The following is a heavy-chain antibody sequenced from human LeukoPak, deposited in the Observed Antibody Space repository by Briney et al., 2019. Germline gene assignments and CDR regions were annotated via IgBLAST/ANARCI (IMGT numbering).Heavy chain of an antibody. J-gene: IGHJ4*02. V-gene: IGHV4-39*01. D-gene: IGHD6-19*01. Sequence: SETLSLTCNVSGGSIISSGNYWGWIRQPPGKGLEWIGSIYYSGSTYYNPSLMSRVTISVDTSKNQFSLNLSSVTAADTAVYYCAGLSSNDWYTFDFWGQGTLVTVSS. CDR2: IYYSGST. CDR3: AGLSSNDWYTFDF. CDR1: GGSIISSGNY.